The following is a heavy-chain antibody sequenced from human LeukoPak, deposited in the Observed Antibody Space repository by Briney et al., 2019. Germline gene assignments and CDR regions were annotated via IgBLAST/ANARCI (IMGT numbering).Heavy chain of an antibody. Sequence: ASVKVSCKASGGTFSSYAISWVRQAPGQGLEWMGGIIPIFGTANYAQKFQGRVTITTDESTSTAYMALSSLRDEDTAVYYCARSSYGYYYYKFMNAWGKGTTVTVSS. J-gene: IGHJ6*03. CDR3: ARSSYGYYYYKFMNA. D-gene: IGHD5-18*01. V-gene: IGHV1-69*05. CDR1: GGTFSSYA. CDR2: IIPIFGTA.